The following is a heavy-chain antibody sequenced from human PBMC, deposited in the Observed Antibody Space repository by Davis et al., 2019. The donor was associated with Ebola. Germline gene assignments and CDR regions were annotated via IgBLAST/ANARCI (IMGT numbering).Heavy chain of an antibody. Sequence: SVKVSCKASGGTFSSYAISWVRQAPGQGLEWMGGIIPILGIANYAQKFQGRVTITADESTSTAYMELSSLRSEDTAVYYCASRIVGGYYYYGMDVWGQGTTVTVSS. CDR2: IIPILGIA. CDR1: GGTFSSYA. D-gene: IGHD1-26*01. V-gene: IGHV1-69*10. J-gene: IGHJ6*02. CDR3: ASRIVGGYYYYGMDV.